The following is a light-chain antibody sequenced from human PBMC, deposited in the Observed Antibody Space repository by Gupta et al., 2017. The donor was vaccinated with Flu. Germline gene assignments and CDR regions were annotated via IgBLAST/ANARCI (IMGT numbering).Light chain of an antibody. V-gene: IGKV1-39*01. CDR2: AAS. J-gene: IGKJ2*04. CDR1: QSISRY. CDR3: LQSYTAQRS. Sequence: DIQMTQSPSSLSASLRDRVTITCRASQSISRYLNWYQQKPGQAPKLLIYAASNLQSGVPARFSGSGSGTDFTLTISSVQPENFATYYCLQSYTAQRSFSQGTKLDMK.